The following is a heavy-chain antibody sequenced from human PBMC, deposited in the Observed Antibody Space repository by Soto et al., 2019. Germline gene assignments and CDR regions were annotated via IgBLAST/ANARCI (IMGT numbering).Heavy chain of an antibody. CDR3: ARARMYSGAYHDY. Sequence: QVQLVQSGAEVENPGASVKVSCKASGYTFSNFGINWVRQAPGQGLEWMGWITPYNGNANYAQKYQDRLTVTTDTSTNTAYLEVRSLRSDDTAVYFCARARMYSGAYHDYWGQGTLVTVS. V-gene: IGHV1-18*04. CDR1: GYTFSNFG. CDR2: ITPYNGNA. J-gene: IGHJ4*02. D-gene: IGHD1-26*01.